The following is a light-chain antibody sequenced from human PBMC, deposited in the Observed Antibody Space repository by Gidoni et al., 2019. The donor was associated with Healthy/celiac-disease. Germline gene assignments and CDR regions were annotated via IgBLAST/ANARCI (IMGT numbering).Light chain of an antibody. CDR3: QQYYSYPS. V-gene: IGKV1-8*01. CDR2: AAS. J-gene: IGKJ1*01. Sequence: LSPSSFSASTGDRVTITWRASQGISSYLAWYQQKPGKAPKLLIYAASTLQSGVPSRFSGSGSGTDFTLTISCLQSEDFATYYCQQYYSYPSFGQGTKVEIK. CDR1: QGISSY.